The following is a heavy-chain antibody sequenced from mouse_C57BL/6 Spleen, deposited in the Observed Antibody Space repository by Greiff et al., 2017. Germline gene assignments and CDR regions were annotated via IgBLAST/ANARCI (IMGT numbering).Heavy chain of an antibody. J-gene: IGHJ4*01. CDR1: GYTFTSYW. Sequence: QVQLQQPGAELVKPGASVKLSCKASGYTFTSYWMHWVKQRPGQGLEWIGMIHPNSGSTNYNEKFKSKATLTVAKSSSTAYMQHSSLTSEDSAVYYCARPYYYGSSYAMDYWGQGTSVTVSS. CDR3: ARPYYYGSSYAMDY. V-gene: IGHV1-64*01. CDR2: IHPNSGST. D-gene: IGHD1-1*01.